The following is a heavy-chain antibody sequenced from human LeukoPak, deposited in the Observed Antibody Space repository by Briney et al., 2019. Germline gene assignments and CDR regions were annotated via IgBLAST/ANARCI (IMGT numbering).Heavy chain of an antibody. Sequence: GESLKISCKGSGYSFTSYWIGWVRQMPGKGLEWMGIIYPGDSDTRYSPSFQGQVTISADKSISTAYLQWSSLKASDTAMYYCARSSNLYWSDGAFDIWGQGTMVTVSS. CDR1: GYSFTSYW. J-gene: IGHJ3*02. D-gene: IGHD4-11*01. V-gene: IGHV5-51*01. CDR2: IYPGDSDT. CDR3: ARSSNLYWSDGAFDI.